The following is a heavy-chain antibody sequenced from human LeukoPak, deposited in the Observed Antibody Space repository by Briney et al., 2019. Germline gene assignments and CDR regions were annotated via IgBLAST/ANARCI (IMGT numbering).Heavy chain of an antibody. D-gene: IGHD5-12*01. CDR3: ARAPDSDSGYNYFDY. CDR1: GYTFTNHW. V-gene: IGHV5-10-1*01. CDR2: IDPSDSYT. Sequence: GESLRISCKGSGYTFTNHWISWVRQMPGKGLEWMGKIDPSDSYTNYSPSFQGHVTISADKSISTAYLQWSSLKASDTAMYYCARAPDSDSGYNYFDYWGQGTLVTVSS. J-gene: IGHJ4*02.